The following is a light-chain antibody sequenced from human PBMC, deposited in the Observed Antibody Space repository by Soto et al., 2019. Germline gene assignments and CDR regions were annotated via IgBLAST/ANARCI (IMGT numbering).Light chain of an antibody. Sequence: DIQMTQSPSSLSASVGDRVTITCQASQDISNYLNWYQQKPGKAPKLLIYDASNLETGVPSRFSGSGSGPDFTFTISSLQPEDIATYYCQQYDNLPRTFGQGTKVEI. J-gene: IGKJ1*01. V-gene: IGKV1-33*01. CDR2: DAS. CDR3: QQYDNLPRT. CDR1: QDISNY.